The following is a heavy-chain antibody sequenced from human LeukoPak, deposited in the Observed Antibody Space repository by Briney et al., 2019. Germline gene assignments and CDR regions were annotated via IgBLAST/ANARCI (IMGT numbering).Heavy chain of an antibody. Sequence: VRSLRLSCAASGFTFSSYAMSWVRQAPGKGLEWVSAISGSGGSTYYADSVKGRFTISRDNSKNTLYLQMNSLRAEDTAVYYCAKETGYCSGGSCYYFDYWGQGTLVTVSS. D-gene: IGHD2-15*01. V-gene: IGHV3-23*01. CDR2: ISGSGGST. CDR1: GFTFSSYA. J-gene: IGHJ4*02. CDR3: AKETGYCSGGSCYYFDY.